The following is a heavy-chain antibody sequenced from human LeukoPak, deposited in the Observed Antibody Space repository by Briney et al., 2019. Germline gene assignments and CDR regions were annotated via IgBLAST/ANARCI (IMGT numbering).Heavy chain of an antibody. CDR3: AREGDIAGSPTLDY. V-gene: IGHV3-33*01. CDR1: GFTFSNYG. Sequence: PGGSLRLSCAASGFTFSNYGIHWVRQAPGKGLEWVAVIWYDGSNKYYADSVKGRFTISRDNSNNTLYLQMHSLRAEDTAIYYCAREGDIAGSPTLDYWGQGTLVTVSS. CDR2: IWYDGSNK. J-gene: IGHJ4*02. D-gene: IGHD6-13*01.